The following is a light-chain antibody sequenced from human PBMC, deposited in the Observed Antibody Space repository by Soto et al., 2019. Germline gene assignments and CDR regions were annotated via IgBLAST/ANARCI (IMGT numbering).Light chain of an antibody. Sequence: DIQMTQSPSSLSASVGDRVTITCRASQSISSYLNWYQQKPGKAPKLLIYAASSLQSGVPSRFSGSGSGTDFTLTISSLQPEDFAVYYCQQYATSRWTFGQGTKVEIK. CDR3: QQYATSRWT. V-gene: IGKV1-39*01. CDR1: QSISSY. CDR2: AAS. J-gene: IGKJ1*01.